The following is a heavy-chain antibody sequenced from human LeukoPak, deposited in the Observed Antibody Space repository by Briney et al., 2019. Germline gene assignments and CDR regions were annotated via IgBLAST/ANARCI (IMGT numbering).Heavy chain of an antibody. CDR1: GFTSGDYA. D-gene: IGHD4-4*01. CDR3: ARGTTVPFKSYYGMDV. CDR2: IRNKVYGGTT. Sequence: GGSLRLYCTASGFTSGDYAMSWFRQAPGKGLEWVGIIRNKVYGGTTEYAASVKGRFTISRDDSKSIAYLQMNSLTTEDTAVYYCARGTTVPFKSYYGMDVWGQGTTVTVSS. V-gene: IGHV3-49*03. J-gene: IGHJ6*02.